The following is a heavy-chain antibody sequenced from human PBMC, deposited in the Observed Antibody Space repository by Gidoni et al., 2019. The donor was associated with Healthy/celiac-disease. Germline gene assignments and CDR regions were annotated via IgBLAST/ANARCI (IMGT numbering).Heavy chain of an antibody. CDR3: ARGLTGLSWFDP. J-gene: IGHJ5*02. CDR2: IYTSGST. D-gene: IGHD3-9*01. Sequence: QVQLQASGPGLVKPSQTLSLTCTVSGGSISSGSYYWSWIRQPAGKGLEWIGRIYTSGSTNYNPSLKSRVAISVDMSKNQFSLKLSSVTAADTAVYYCARGLTGLSWFDPWGQGTLVTVSS. CDR1: GGSISSGSYY. V-gene: IGHV4-61*02.